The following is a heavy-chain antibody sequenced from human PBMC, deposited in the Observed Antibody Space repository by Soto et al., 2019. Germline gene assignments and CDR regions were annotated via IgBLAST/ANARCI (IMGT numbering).Heavy chain of an antibody. V-gene: IGHV3-30*18. J-gene: IGHJ4*02. CDR2: ISYDGSNK. CDR1: GFTFSSYG. CDR3: AKMDFDY. Sequence: GGSLRLSCAASGFTFSSYGMHWVRQAPGKGLEWVAVISYDGSNKYYADSVKGRFTISRDNSKNTLYLLMNSLRAEDTAVYYCAKMDFDYWGQGTLVTVSS.